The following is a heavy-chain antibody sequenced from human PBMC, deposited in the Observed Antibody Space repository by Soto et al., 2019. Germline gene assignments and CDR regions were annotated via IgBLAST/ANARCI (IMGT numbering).Heavy chain of an antibody. Sequence: QVQLVESGGGVVQPGRSLRLSCAASGFTFSSYAMHWVRQAPGKGLEWVAVISYDGSNKYYADSVKGRFTISRDNSKNTLYLQMNSLRAEYTAVYYCARENLDGYNQSPTFDYWGQGTLGTVSS. CDR2: ISYDGSNK. V-gene: IGHV3-30-3*01. J-gene: IGHJ4*02. CDR3: ARENLDGYNQSPTFDY. CDR1: GFTFSSYA. D-gene: IGHD5-12*01.